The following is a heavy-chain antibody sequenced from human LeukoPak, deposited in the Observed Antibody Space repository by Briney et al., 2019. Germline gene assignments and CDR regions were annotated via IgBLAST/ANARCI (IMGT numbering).Heavy chain of an antibody. V-gene: IGHV1-69*05. CDR3: ARAGPTTGIVGAIED. D-gene: IGHD1-26*01. Sequence: ASVKVSCKASGYTFTGYYMHWVRQAPGQGLEWMGGIIPIFGTANYAQKFQGRVTITTDESTSTAYMELSSLRSEDTAVYYCARAGPTTGIVGAIEDWGQGTLVTVSS. CDR1: GYTFTGYY. J-gene: IGHJ4*02. CDR2: IIPIFGTA.